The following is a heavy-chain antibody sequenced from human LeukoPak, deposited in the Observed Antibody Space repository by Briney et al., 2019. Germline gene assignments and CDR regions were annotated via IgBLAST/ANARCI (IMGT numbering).Heavy chain of an antibody. D-gene: IGHD5-18*01. V-gene: IGHV3-30*18. CDR1: GFTFSSYG. Sequence: PGGSLRLSCAASGFTFSSYGMHWVRQARGKGLDWVAVISNDGSKKYYADSVKGRFTISRDNSKNTLSLQVSSLRAEDTAVYYCAEDRYSYAFEYSDSWGQGTLVTVSS. J-gene: IGHJ4*02. CDR2: ISNDGSKK. CDR3: AEDRYSYAFEYSDS.